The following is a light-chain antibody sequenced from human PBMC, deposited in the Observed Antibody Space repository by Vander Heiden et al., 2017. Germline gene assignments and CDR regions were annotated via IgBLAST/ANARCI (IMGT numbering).Light chain of an antibody. Sequence: VLTQSPGTMSLSPGERATLSCRASQSISGSYLAWYQQKPGQAPRLLIYGASRRATGIPDRFSGSGSGTDFTLTISRLEPEDFAVYYCQQYDGSFTFGPGTKVDIK. CDR1: QSISGSY. CDR3: QQYDGSFT. J-gene: IGKJ3*01. CDR2: GAS. V-gene: IGKV3-20*01.